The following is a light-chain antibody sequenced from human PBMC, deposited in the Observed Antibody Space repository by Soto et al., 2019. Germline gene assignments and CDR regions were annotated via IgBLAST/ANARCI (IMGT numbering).Light chain of an antibody. CDR1: NSNIGAGYD. V-gene: IGLV1-40*01. CDR3: QFYDSGVIGLI. J-gene: IGLJ2*01. Sequence: QSVLTQPPSVSGAPGQRVTIACTGNNSNIGAGYDVHWYRLFPGGAPKLLISGYYHRPSGVPDRVSGSKYGNSASLDISDLKDEDEADYYCQFYDSGVIGLIFGTGTQLTVL. CDR2: GYY.